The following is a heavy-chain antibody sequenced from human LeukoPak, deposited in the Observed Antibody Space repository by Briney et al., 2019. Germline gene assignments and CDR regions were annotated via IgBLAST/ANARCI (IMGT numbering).Heavy chain of an antibody. D-gene: IGHD3-10*01. J-gene: IGHJ5*02. CDR2: ISSSSSYI. CDR3: ARGFNREFDP. V-gene: IGHV3-21*04. Sequence: GGSLRLSCAASGFTFSSYSMNWVRQAPGKGLEWVSSISSSSSYIYYADSVKGRFTISRDNAKDSLYLQMNSLRAEDTAVYYCARGFNREFDPWGQGTLVIVSS. CDR1: GFTFSSYS.